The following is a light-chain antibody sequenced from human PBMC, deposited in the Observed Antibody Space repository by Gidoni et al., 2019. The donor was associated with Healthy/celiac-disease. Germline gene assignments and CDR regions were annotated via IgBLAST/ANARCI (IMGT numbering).Light chain of an antibody. CDR1: QSISSY. J-gene: IGKJ4*01. V-gene: IGKV1-39*01. CDR2: AAS. CDR3: QQSYSTPLT. Sequence: DIQMTQSPSSLPASVGDSVTITCRASQSISSYLNWYQQKPGKPPKLLIYAASSLQSGVPSRFSGSGSGTDFTLTISSLQPEDFATYYCQQSYSTPLTFGGGTKVEIK.